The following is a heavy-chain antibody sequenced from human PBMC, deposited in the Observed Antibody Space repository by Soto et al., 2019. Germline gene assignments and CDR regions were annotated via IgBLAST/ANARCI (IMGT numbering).Heavy chain of an antibody. V-gene: IGHV1-3*01. Sequence: QVQLVQAGAEVKKPGASVKVSCRASGYTFTAYPLHWVRQAPGQRLEWMGWINAANGDIGYSREFQGRVTITRDTSASTVYMEVSSLTAADTAVYYCAKKDYYAAGVYHFDQWGQGTLVTVSS. CDR2: INAANGDI. CDR1: GYTFTAYP. D-gene: IGHD3-10*01. CDR3: AKKDYYAAGVYHFDQ. J-gene: IGHJ4*02.